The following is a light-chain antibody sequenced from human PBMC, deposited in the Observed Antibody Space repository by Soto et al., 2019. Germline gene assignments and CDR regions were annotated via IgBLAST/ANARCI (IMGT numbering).Light chain of an antibody. Sequence: DIVMTQSPATLSVSPGERATLSCRASQSVSSNLAWYQQKPGQAPRLLIYGESARATGIPARFSGSGSGTEFTLTISSLQSEDFAVYFCQQYYDWPRTFGQGTKVDI. J-gene: IGKJ1*01. V-gene: IGKV3-15*01. CDR3: QQYYDWPRT. CDR2: GES. CDR1: QSVSSN.